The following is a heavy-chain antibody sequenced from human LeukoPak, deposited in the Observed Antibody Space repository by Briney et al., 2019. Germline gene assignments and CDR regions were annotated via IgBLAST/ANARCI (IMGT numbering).Heavy chain of an antibody. J-gene: IGHJ4*02. CDR3: ARDLGYSSSSGLY. CDR1: GFTFSSYG. D-gene: IGHD6-6*01. CDR2: ISYDGSNK. V-gene: IGHV3-30*03. Sequence: GRSLRLSCAASGFTFSSYGMHWVRQAPGKGLEWVAVISYDGSNKYYADSVKGRFTISRDNSKNTLYLQMNSLRAEDTAVYYCARDLGYSSSSGLYWGQGTLVTVSS.